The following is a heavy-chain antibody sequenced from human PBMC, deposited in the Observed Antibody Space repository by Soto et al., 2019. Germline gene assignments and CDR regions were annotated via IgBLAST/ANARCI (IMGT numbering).Heavy chain of an antibody. J-gene: IGHJ5*01. D-gene: IGHD5-18*01. V-gene: IGHV4-39*01. CDR1: GGSISSSSYY. Sequence: SETLSLTCTVSGGSISSSSYYWGWIRQPPGKRLEWIGSIYYSGSTYYNPSLKSRVTISVDTSKNQFSLKLSSVTAADTAVYYCARQGTAMDNNWFDPWGQGTLVTVSS. CDR3: ARQGTAMDNNWFDP. CDR2: IYYSGST.